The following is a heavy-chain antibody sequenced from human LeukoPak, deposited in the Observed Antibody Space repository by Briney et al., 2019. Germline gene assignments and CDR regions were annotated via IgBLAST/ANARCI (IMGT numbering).Heavy chain of an antibody. J-gene: IGHJ4*02. D-gene: IGHD6-19*01. CDR3: ARDQTRSRGYYFDY. CDR1: GFTFSSYS. CDR2: ISSSSSYI. V-gene: IGHV3-21*01. Sequence: GGSLRLSCAASGFTFSSYSMNWVRQAPGKGLGWVSSISSSSSYIYYADSVKGRFTISRDNAKNSLYLQMNSLRAEDTAVYYCARDQTRSRGYYFDYWGQGTLVTVSS.